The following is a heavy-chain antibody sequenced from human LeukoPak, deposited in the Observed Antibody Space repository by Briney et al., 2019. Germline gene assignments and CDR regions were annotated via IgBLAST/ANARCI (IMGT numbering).Heavy chain of an antibody. V-gene: IGHV3-48*01. CDR2: ISSSSSTI. CDR1: GFTFSSYS. D-gene: IGHD3-16*01. J-gene: IGHJ6*03. CDR3: ARLGDTYYYYYYMDV. Sequence: PGGSLRLSCAASGFTFSSYSMNWVRQAPGKGLEWVSYISSSSSTIYYADSVKGRFTISRDNAKNSLYLQMNSLRAEDTAVYYCARLGDTYYYYYYMDVWGKGTTVTVSS.